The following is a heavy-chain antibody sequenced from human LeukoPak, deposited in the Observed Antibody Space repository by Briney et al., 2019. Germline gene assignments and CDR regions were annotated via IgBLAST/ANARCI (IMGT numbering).Heavy chain of an antibody. J-gene: IGHJ6*03. CDR3: AKDPNRFDYSDYYYMDV. V-gene: IGHV3-30*02. CDR2: IRYDGSNK. D-gene: IGHD3-9*01. CDR1: GFTFSSYG. Sequence: PGGSLRLSCAASGFTFSSYGMHWVRQAPGKGLEWVAFIRYDGSNKYYADSVKGRFTISRDNSKNALYLQMNSLRAEDTAVYYCAKDPNRFDYSDYYYMDVWGKGTTVTVSS.